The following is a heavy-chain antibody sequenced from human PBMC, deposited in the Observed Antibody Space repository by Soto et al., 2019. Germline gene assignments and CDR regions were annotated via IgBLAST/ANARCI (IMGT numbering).Heavy chain of an antibody. J-gene: IGHJ5*02. D-gene: IGHD2-2*01. CDR3: ARDPILVVQAAKYNWFDP. CDR1: GCPFTGYY. CDR2: INPNSGGT. V-gene: IGHV1-2*02. Sequence: SVKVSCTASGCPFTGYYMHWVRQAPGQGLEWMGWINPNSGGTNYAQKFQGRVTMTRDTSISTAYMELSRLRSDDTAVYYCARDPILVVQAAKYNWFDPWGQGTLVTVSS.